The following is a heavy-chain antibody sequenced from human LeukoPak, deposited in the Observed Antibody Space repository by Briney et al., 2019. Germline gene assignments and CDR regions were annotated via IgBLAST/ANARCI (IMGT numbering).Heavy chain of an antibody. CDR1: GGSISSYY. CDR3: ARTIRRNGGYLIDY. V-gene: IGHV4-59*08. Sequence: SETLSLTCTVSGGSISSYYWSWIRQPPGKGLEWIGYIYYSGSTNYNPSLKSRVTISVDTSKNQFSLKLSSVTAADTAVYYCARTIRRNGGYLIDYWGQGTLVTVSS. CDR2: IYYSGST. D-gene: IGHD5-12*01. J-gene: IGHJ4*02.